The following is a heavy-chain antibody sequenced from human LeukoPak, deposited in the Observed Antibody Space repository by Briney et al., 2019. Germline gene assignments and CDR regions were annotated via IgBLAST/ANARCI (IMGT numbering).Heavy chain of an antibody. CDR2: IYYSGST. D-gene: IGHD2-2*01. CDR1: GGSISSYY. J-gene: IGHJ5*02. Sequence: SETLSLTCTVSGGSISSYYWSWIRQPPGKGLEWIGYIYYSGSTNYNPSLKSRVTISVDTSKNQFPLKLNSVTAADTAVYYCARHAGYCSSTSCAPWFDPWGQGTLVTVSS. CDR3: ARHAGYCSSTSCAPWFDP. V-gene: IGHV4-59*08.